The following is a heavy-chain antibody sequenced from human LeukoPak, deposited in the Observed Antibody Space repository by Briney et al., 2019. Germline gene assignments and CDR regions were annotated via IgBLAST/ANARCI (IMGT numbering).Heavy chain of an antibody. CDR3: ARELEGDSSGYYYFDY. D-gene: IGHD3-22*01. J-gene: IGHJ4*02. Sequence: GGSLRLSCAASGFTFDDYGMSWVRQAPGKGLEWVSGINWNGGSTGYADSVKGRFTISRDNAKNSLYLQMNSLRAEDTALYYCARELEGDSSGYYYFDYWGQGTLVTVSS. CDR2: INWNGGST. CDR1: GFTFDDYG. V-gene: IGHV3-20*04.